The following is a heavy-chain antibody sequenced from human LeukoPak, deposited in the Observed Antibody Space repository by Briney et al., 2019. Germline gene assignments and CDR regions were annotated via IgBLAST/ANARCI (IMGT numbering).Heavy chain of an antibody. J-gene: IGHJ4*02. D-gene: IGHD6-6*01. CDR3: ARDSSSSVCDY. Sequence: ASVKVSCKASGYTFTGYYMHWVRQAPGQGLEWMGWINPNNGGTNYAQKFQGRVTMTRDTYISTAYMELSRLRSDDTAVYYCARDSSSSVCDYWGQGTLVTVSS. CDR1: GYTFTGYY. V-gene: IGHV1-2*02. CDR2: INPNNGGT.